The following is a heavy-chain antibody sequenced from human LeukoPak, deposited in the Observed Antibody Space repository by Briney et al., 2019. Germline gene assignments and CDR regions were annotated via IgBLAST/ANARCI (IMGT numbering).Heavy chain of an antibody. CDR1: GFTFSSYA. V-gene: IGHV3-23*01. J-gene: IGHJ4*02. CDR3: ARADFWSGSRVQQEDY. CDR2: ISGSGGST. D-gene: IGHD3-3*01. Sequence: GGSLRLSCAASGFTFSSYAMSWVRQAPGKGLEWVSAISGSGGSTYYADSVKGRFTISRDNAKNSLYLQMNSLRAEDTAVYYCARADFWSGSRVQQEDYWGQGTLVTVSS.